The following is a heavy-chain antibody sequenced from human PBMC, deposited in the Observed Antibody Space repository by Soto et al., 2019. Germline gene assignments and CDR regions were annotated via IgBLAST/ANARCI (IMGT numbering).Heavy chain of an antibody. D-gene: IGHD3-16*01. V-gene: IGHV4-38-2*01. CDR3: ARGAYGGSTLFDY. Sequence: SETLSLTCAVSGYFFSRDYFWGWIRQPPGKGLEWIGSVYQSGSTYYNPSLKSRVSTSVDTSKNQFSLKLSSVTAADTAVYYCARGAYGGSTLFDYWGRGALVT. CDR1: GYFFSRDYF. CDR2: VYQSGST. J-gene: IGHJ4*02.